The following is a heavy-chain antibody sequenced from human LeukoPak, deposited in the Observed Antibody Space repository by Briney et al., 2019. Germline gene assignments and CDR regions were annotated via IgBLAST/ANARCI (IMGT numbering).Heavy chain of an antibody. Sequence: SETLPLTCTVSGGSRSSYYWSWIRQPAGKGLEWIGRNYTSGSTNYNPSLKSRVTMSIDTSKNQFSLKLSSVTAADTAVYYCARVVGEYSSSSHNWFDPWGQGTLVTVSS. CDR2: NYTSGST. CDR3: ARVVGEYSSSSHNWFDP. CDR1: GGSRSSYY. J-gene: IGHJ5*02. D-gene: IGHD6-6*01. V-gene: IGHV4-4*07.